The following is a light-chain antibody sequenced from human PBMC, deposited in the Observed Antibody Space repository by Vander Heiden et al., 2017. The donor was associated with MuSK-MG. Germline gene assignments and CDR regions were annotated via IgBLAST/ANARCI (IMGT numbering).Light chain of an antibody. CDR1: QSVLYSSNNKNY. Sequence: DIVMTQSPDSLAVSLGERATINCKSSQSVLYSSNNKNYLAWYQQKPGQPPKLLIYWASTRESGVPDRFSGSGSGTDFTLTISSLQAEDVAVYYCQQDYSTPFTFGPRTKVDIK. CDR3: QQDYSTPFT. V-gene: IGKV4-1*01. J-gene: IGKJ3*01. CDR2: WAS.